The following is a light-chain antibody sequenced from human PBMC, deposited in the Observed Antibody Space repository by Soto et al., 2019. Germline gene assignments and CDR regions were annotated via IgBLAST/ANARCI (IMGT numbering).Light chain of an antibody. V-gene: IGLV2-14*01. J-gene: IGLJ1*01. CDR2: DVT. CDR3: SSFTSSITYV. Sequence: QSVLTQPRSVSGSPGQSVTISCTGTSSDVGGYNYVSWYQQHPGKAPKLMIYDVTYRPSGVSNRFSGSKSGNTASLTISGLQSEDEADYHCSSFTSSITYVFGTGTKVTVL. CDR1: SSDVGGYNY.